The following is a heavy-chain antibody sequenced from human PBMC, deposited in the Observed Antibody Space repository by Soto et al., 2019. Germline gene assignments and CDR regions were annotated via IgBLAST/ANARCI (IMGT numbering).Heavy chain of an antibody. CDR2: IFSSGST. D-gene: IGHD5-12*01. V-gene: IGHV4-4*07. CDR3: AREGSYSAYNFAHGIQLWSFDF. Sequence: QVRLQESGPGLLKPSETLSLTCTVSGGSINTFYWSWVRQPAGKGLEWIGRIFSSGSTSFNPSLESRVAMSVDTSKNHFSLHLISVTAADMAVYYCAREGSYSAYNFAHGIQLWSFDFWGQGALVTVSS. J-gene: IGHJ4*02. CDR1: GGSINTFY.